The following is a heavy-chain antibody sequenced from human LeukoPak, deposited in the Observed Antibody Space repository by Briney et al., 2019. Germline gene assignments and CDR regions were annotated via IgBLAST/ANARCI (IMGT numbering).Heavy chain of an antibody. CDR2: IYYSGST. Sequence: PSETLSLTCTVSGGSISSGSYYRGWLRQPPGKGLEWIGSIYYSGSTYYNPSLKSRVTISVDTSKSQFSLRLSSVTAADTAVYYCARQGRGIQLQTYFDYWGQGTLVTVSS. CDR1: GGSISSGSYY. D-gene: IGHD2-2*01. CDR3: ARQGRGIQLQTYFDY. J-gene: IGHJ4*02. V-gene: IGHV4-39*01.